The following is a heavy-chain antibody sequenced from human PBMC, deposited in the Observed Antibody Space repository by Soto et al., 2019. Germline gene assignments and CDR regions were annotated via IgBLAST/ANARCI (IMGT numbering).Heavy chain of an antibody. Sequence: DVQLVESGGGLVQPGGSLRLPCAASGFTFNNYWMHWVRQAPGKGLMWVSRINTDGTRTTYADSVKGRFAISRDNAKNTVYLQMNSLRADDTAVYFCARVKSGSYDWSDPWGQGTLVTVSS. V-gene: IGHV3-74*01. CDR2: INTDGTRT. D-gene: IGHD3-10*01. CDR1: GFTFNNYW. J-gene: IGHJ5*02. CDR3: ARVKSGSYDWSDP.